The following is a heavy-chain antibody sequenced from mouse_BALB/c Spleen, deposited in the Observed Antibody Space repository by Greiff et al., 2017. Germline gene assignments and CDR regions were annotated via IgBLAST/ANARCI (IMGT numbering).Heavy chain of an antibody. CDR3: ARGTTVVALYYYAMDY. Sequence: VQLQQSGPELVKPGASMKISCKASGYSFTGYTMNWVKQSHGKNLEWIGLINPYNGGTSYNQKFKGKATLTVDKSSSTAYMELLSLTSEDSAVYFCARGTTVVALYYYAMDYWGQGTSVTVSS. V-gene: IGHV1-26*01. CDR2: INPYNGGT. J-gene: IGHJ4*01. CDR1: GYSFTGYT. D-gene: IGHD1-1*01.